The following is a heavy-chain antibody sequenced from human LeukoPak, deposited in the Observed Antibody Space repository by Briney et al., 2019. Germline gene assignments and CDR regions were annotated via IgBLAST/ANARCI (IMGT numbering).Heavy chain of an antibody. CDR1: EFTFSSYG. CDR3: AKRWNVEYNGHSFDG. CDR2: ISYDGSNK. Sequence: PGGSLRLSCAASEFTFSSYGMHWVRQAPGKGLEWVAVISYDGSNKYYADSVKGRFTISRDNSKNTLYLQMDSLRLEDTAVYYCAKRWNVEYNGHSFDGWGQGTLVTVSS. D-gene: IGHD1-1*01. V-gene: IGHV3-30*18. J-gene: IGHJ4*02.